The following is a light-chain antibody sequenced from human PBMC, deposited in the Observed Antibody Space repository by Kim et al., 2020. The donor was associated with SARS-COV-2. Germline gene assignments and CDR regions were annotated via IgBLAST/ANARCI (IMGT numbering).Light chain of an antibody. CDR2: STN. J-gene: IGLJ3*02. CDR1: SGSVSNSNY. CDR3: LLYMGSGSWV. V-gene: IGLV8-61*01. Sequence: QTVVTQDPSFSVSPGGTVTLTCGLSSGSVSNSNYPSWYQQTPGQAPRTLIYSTNTRSSGVPDRFSGSILGDKGALTITGAQADDESDYYCLLYMGSGSWVFGGGTQLTVL.